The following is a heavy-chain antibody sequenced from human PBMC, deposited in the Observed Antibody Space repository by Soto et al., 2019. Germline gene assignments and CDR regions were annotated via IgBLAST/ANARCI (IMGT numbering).Heavy chain of an antibody. V-gene: IGHV3-23*01. CDR2: ISGGSGGNT. CDR1: GFTFTSFA. J-gene: IGHJ4*02. CDR3: AKDLQYYYDSGGDSSWDH. D-gene: IGHD3-22*01. Sequence: GGSLRLSCAASGFTFTSFAMTWVRQAPGKGLQWVSSISGGSGGNTNYADSVKGRFTISRDNSKNTLYLQMYSLRAEDTAAYYCAKDLQYYYDSGGDSSWDHWGQGTLVTVSS.